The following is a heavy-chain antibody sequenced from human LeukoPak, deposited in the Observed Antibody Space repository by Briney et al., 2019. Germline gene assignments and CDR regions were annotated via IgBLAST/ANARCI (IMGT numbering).Heavy chain of an antibody. CDR3: ARDLPRRTNYYYYGMDV. V-gene: IGHV3-48*02. J-gene: IGHJ6*02. CDR2: ISSSSSTI. CDR1: GFTFSSYS. Sequence: GGSLRLSCAASGFTFSSYSMNWVRQAPGKGLEWVSYISSSSSTIYYADSVKGRFTISRDNAKNSLYLQMNSLRDEDTAVYYCARDLPRRTNYYYYGMDVWGQGTTVTVPS.